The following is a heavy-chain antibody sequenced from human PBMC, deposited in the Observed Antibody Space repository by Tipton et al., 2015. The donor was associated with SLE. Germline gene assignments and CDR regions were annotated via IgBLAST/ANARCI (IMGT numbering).Heavy chain of an antibody. J-gene: IGHJ6*02. CDR3: ARRGSYSGYYYYGMDV. D-gene: IGHD1-26*01. Sequence: PGLVKPSETLSLNCTVSGGSIRNYFWHWIRQSPGKGLEWIGYVYDSGTTKYNPSLKSRLTISVDTSKNQFSLKLSSVTAADTAVYYCARRGSYSGYYYYGMDVWGQGTTVTVSS. CDR1: GGSIRNYF. CDR2: VYDSGTT. V-gene: IGHV4-59*12.